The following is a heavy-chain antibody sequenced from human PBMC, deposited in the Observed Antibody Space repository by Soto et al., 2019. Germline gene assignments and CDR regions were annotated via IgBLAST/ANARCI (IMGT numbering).Heavy chain of an antibody. Sequence: QVQLQETGPGLVKPSETLSLTCTVSGGSISSYYWSWIRQPAGKGLEWIGRIYTSGSTNYNPSLKSRVTMSVDTSTNQFSLKLSSVTAADTAVYYCARDRRIAAAGTKDYFDYWGQGTLVTVSS. V-gene: IGHV4-4*07. CDR1: GGSISSYY. J-gene: IGHJ4*02. D-gene: IGHD6-13*01. CDR3: ARDRRIAAAGTKDYFDY. CDR2: IYTSGST.